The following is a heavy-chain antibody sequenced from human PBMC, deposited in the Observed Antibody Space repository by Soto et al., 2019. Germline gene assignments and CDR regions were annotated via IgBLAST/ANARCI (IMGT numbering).Heavy chain of an antibody. CDR3: AITGNGGYCSGGSCYSNGMDV. CDR1: GDSVSSNSAA. CDR2: TYYRSKWYN. Sequence: PSQTLSLTCAISGDSVSSNSAAWNWIRQSPSRGLEWLGRTYYRSKWYNDYAVSVKSRITINPDTSKNQFSLQLNSVTPEDTAVYYCAITGNGGYCSGGSCYSNGMDVWGQGTTVTVSS. V-gene: IGHV6-1*01. J-gene: IGHJ6*02. D-gene: IGHD2-15*01.